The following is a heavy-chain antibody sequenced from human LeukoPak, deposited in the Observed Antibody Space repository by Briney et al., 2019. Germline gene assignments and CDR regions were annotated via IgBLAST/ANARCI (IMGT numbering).Heavy chain of an antibody. Sequence: GGSLRLSCAASGFTFSSYSMNWVRQAPGKGLEWVSSISSSSSYIYYADSVKGRFTISRDNAKNSLYLQMNSLRAEDTAVYYCARLGYDSDAFDIWGQGTMVTVSS. CDR2: ISSSSSYI. D-gene: IGHD3-22*01. J-gene: IGHJ3*02. CDR3: ARLGYDSDAFDI. V-gene: IGHV3-21*01. CDR1: GFTFSSYS.